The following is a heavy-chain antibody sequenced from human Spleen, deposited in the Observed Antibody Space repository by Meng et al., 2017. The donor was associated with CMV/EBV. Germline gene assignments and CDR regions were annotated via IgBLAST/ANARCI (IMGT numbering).Heavy chain of an antibody. CDR2: ISAYNGNT. V-gene: IGHV1-18*01. J-gene: IGHJ6*02. CDR1: GYSFTSYS. D-gene: IGHD6-13*01. CDR3: ARVDVGSSWNYYYGMDV. Sequence: ASVKVSCKASGYSFTSYSISWVRQAPGQGLEWMGWISAYNGNTNYAQKVQGRVTMTTDTSTSTAYMELRSLRTDDTAVYYCARVDVGSSWNYYYGMDVWGQGTTVTVSS.